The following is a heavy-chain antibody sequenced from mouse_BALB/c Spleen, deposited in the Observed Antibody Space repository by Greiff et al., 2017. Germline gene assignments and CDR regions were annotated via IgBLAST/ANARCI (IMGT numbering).Heavy chain of an antibody. J-gene: IGHJ4*01. CDR2: INTETGEP. CDR1: GYTFTDYS. Sequence: QVQLQQSGPELVKPGASVKMSCKASGYTFTDYSMHWVKQAPGKGLKWMGWINTETGEPTYADDFKGRFAFSLETSASTAYLQINNLKNEDTATYFCARPLIFYYYAMDYWGQGTSVTVSS. V-gene: IGHV9-2-1*01. CDR3: ARPLIFYYYAMDY.